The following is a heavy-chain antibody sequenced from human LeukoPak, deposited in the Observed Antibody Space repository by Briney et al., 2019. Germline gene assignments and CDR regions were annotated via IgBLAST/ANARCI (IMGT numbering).Heavy chain of an antibody. CDR2: ISSSSSYI. CDR1: GFTFSSYS. V-gene: IGHV3-21*01. J-gene: IGHJ4*02. CDR3: ARSHYYDSSGYYYCLDY. Sequence: PGGSLRLSCAASGFTFSSYSMNWVRQAPGKGLEWVSSISSSSSYIYYADSVKGRLTISRDNAKNSLYLQMNSLRAEDTAVYYCARSHYYDSSGYYYCLDYWGQGTLVTVSS. D-gene: IGHD3-22*01.